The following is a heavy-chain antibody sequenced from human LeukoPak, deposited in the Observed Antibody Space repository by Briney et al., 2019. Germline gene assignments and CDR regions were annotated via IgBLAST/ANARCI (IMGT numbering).Heavy chain of an antibody. CDR2: IWYDGSNK. Sequence: PGGSLRLSCAASGFTFSSYSMNWVRQAPGKGLEWVAVIWYDGSNKYYADSVKGRFTISRDNSKNTLYLQMNSLRAEDTAVYYCARDTGGYDYIGYYFDYWGQGTLVTVSS. J-gene: IGHJ4*02. CDR3: ARDTGGYDYIGYYFDY. D-gene: IGHD5-12*01. CDR1: GFTFSSYS. V-gene: IGHV3-33*08.